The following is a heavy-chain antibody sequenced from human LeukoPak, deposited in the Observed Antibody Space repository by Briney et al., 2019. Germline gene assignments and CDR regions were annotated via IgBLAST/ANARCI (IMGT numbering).Heavy chain of an antibody. CDR3: ARDIPLEYQHPDAFDI. J-gene: IGHJ3*02. D-gene: IGHD2-2*01. V-gene: IGHV1-18*01. CDR1: GYTFTSYG. Sequence: RASVKVSCKASGYTFTSYGISWVRQAPGQGLEWMGWISAYNGNTNYAQKLQGRVTMTTDTSTSTAYMELRSLRSDDTAVYYCARDIPLEYQHPDAFDIWGQGTMVTVSS. CDR2: ISAYNGNT.